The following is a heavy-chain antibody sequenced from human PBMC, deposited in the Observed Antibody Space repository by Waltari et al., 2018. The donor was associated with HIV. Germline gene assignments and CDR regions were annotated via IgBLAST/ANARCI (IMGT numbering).Heavy chain of an antibody. V-gene: IGHV1-69*08. J-gene: IGHJ4*02. Sequence: QVQLVQSGAEVKKPGSSVTISCKASGGAFISHSFNWVRQAPGQGLEWMGRVTPVAGTANKAQRFQDRATITADKITTTVYMELRSLRLDDTAMYYCASARETMGVDFDSWGQGTPVTV. CDR2: VTPVAGTA. D-gene: IGHD3-10*01. CDR1: GGAFISHS. CDR3: ASARETMGVDFDS.